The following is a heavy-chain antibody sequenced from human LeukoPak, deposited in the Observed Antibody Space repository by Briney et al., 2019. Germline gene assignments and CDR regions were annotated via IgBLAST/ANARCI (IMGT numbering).Heavy chain of an antibody. J-gene: IGHJ4*02. CDR1: GFTVSSNY. D-gene: IGHD6-13*01. CDR3: AKDLYGSSWSFDY. V-gene: IGHV3-9*01. Sequence: PGGSLRLSCAASGFTVSSNYMSWVRQAPGKGLEWVSGISWNSGSIGYADSVKGRFTISRDNAKNSLYLQMNSLRAEDTALYYCAKDLYGSSWSFDYWGQGTLVTVSS. CDR2: ISWNSGSI.